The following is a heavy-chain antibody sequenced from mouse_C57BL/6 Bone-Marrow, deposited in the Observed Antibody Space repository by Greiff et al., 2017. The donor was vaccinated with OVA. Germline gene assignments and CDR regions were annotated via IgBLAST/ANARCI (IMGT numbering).Heavy chain of an antibody. CDR3: ARPFITTVVAPSYWYFDV. D-gene: IGHD1-1*01. CDR1: GYTFTSYW. J-gene: IGHJ1*03. V-gene: IGHV1-72*01. Sequence: QVQLQQPGAELVKPGASVKLSCKASGYTFTSYWMHWVKQRPGRGLEWIGRIDPNSGGTKYNEKFKSKATLTVDKPSSTAYMPLSSLTSEDSAVYYCARPFITTVVAPSYWYFDVWGTGTTVTVSS. CDR2: IDPNSGGT.